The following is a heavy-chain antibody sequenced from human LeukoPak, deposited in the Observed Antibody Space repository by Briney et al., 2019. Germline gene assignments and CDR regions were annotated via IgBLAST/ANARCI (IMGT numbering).Heavy chain of an antibody. Sequence: TSETLSLTCTVSGASISGSGYYWGWIRQPPGKGLEWIGSIYSSGSTYYNASLQSRFTISIETSKNQMSLTLNSVTAADTAMYYCAKSGGYGLIDYWGQGTLVTVSS. J-gene: IGHJ4*02. CDR3: AKSGGYGLIDY. D-gene: IGHD1-26*01. CDR1: GASISGSGYY. V-gene: IGHV4-39*01. CDR2: IYSSGST.